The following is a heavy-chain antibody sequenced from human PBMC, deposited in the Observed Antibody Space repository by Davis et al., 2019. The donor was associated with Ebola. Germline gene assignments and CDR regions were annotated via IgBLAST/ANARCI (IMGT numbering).Heavy chain of an antibody. V-gene: IGHV3-7*03. CDR3: ATELTGNAFDV. CDR2: IKQDGSKK. CDR1: GFTLSSYW. Sequence: GESLKISCAASGFTLSSYWMNWVRQGPGKGLEWVANIKQDGSKKNYVDSGKDRFTISRDNAKNSLFLQMNNLTADDTAVYYCATELTGNAFDVWGRGTMVTVSS. J-gene: IGHJ3*01. D-gene: IGHD3-9*01.